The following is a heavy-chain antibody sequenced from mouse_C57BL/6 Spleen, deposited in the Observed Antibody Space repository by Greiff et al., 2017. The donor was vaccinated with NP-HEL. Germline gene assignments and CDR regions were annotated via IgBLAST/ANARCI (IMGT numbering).Heavy chain of an antibody. CDR1: GYTFTDYE. D-gene: IGHD2-5*01. Sequence: QVQLQQSGAELVRPGASVTLSCKASGYTFTDYEMHWVKQTPVHGLEWIGAIDPDTGGTAYNQKFKGKAILTVDKSSSTAYMELRSLTSEDSAVYYCTAYLSNYECFAYWGQGTLLTVSA. J-gene: IGHJ3*01. V-gene: IGHV1-15*01. CDR2: IDPDTGGT. CDR3: TAYLSNYECFAY.